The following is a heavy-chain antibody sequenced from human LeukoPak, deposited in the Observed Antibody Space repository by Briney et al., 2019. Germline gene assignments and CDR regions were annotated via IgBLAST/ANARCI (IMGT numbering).Heavy chain of an antibody. CDR3: ARSGYETLLSIDY. J-gene: IGHJ4*02. D-gene: IGHD5-12*01. Sequence: GGYLRLSCAASGFTFSSHTMSWVRQAPGKGLAWVSSITGSGANTYYADSVKGRFTISRDISKNTVYLQMNSLRLEDTAVYYCARSGYETLLSIDYWGQGTLVTVSS. V-gene: IGHV3-23*01. CDR1: GFTFSSHT. CDR2: ITGSGANT.